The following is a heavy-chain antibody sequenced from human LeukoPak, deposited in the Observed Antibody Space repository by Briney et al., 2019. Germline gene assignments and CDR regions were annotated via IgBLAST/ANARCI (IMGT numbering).Heavy chain of an antibody. J-gene: IGHJ6*02. CDR2: ISYDGSNK. D-gene: IGHD3-3*01. CDR3: ARDRGTPYDSRFYYYYYGMDV. V-gene: IGHV3-30-3*01. Sequence: GGSLRLSCAASGFTFSGYPMHWVRQAPGKGLEWVAVISYDGSNKYYADSVKGRLTISRDNSKNTLYLQMNSLRPDDTAVYYCARDRGTPYDSRFYYYYYGMDVWGQGTTVTVS. CDR1: GFTFSGYP.